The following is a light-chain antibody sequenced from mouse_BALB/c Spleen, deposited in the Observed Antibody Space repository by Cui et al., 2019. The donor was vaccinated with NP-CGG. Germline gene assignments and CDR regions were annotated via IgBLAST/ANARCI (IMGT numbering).Light chain of an antibody. Sequence: QAVVTQQSALTTSPGEQVPLTCPSSTGAVTTRNYANWVQEKPDHLFTGLIGGTNNRAPGVPARFSGSLIGDKAALTITGAQTEDEAIYFCALWYSNHWVFGGGTKLTVL. CDR3: ALWYSNHWV. CDR2: GTN. CDR1: TGAVTTRNY. V-gene: IGLV1*01. J-gene: IGLJ1*01.